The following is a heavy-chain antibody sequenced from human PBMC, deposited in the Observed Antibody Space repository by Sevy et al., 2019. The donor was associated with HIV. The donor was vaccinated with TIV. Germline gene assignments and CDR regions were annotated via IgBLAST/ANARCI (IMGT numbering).Heavy chain of an antibody. CDR1: GFTFSSYS. D-gene: IGHD5-12*01. J-gene: IGHJ4*02. V-gene: IGHV3-21*01. Sequence: GGSLRLSCAASGFTFSSYSMNWVRQAPGKGLEWVSSISSSSYIYYADSVKGRFTISRDNAKNSLYLQMNSLRAEDTAGYYCARAGWLRDYFDYWGQGTLVTVSS. CDR2: ISSSSYI. CDR3: ARAGWLRDYFDY.